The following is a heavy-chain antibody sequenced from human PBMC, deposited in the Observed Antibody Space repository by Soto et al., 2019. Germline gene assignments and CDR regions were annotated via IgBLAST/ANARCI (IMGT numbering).Heavy chain of an antibody. CDR3: SRFIMVGGWFDPNYHHGMDV. CDR2: ISGYNGNT. Sequence: QVQLVQSGAEVKKPGASVTVSCKTSGYTFSNYGINWVRQAPGQGLEWMGWISGYNGNTNYAQTVQGRVTMTTDTSTGTVYMELRSLKSDDTAIYYCSRFIMVGGWFDPNYHHGMDVWGQGTTVTVSS. J-gene: IGHJ6*02. D-gene: IGHD6-19*01. CDR1: GYTFSNYG. V-gene: IGHV1-18*01.